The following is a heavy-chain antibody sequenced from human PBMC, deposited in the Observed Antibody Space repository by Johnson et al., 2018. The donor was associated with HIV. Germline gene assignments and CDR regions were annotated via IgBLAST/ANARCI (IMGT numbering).Heavy chain of an antibody. CDR1: GFTFSTHG. J-gene: IGHJ3*02. Sequence: QVQLVESAGGLVQPGGSLRLSCAASGFTFSTHGMNWVRQAPGRGLEWVAFIGYDGSNKYYADSVKGRFTISRDNSKNTLYLQMGSLRTEDMAVYYCARGAGYFDWLSADEGFAFDIWGQGTMVTVSS. CDR3: ARGAGYFDWLSADEGFAFDI. CDR2: IGYDGSNK. V-gene: IGHV3-30*02. D-gene: IGHD3-9*01.